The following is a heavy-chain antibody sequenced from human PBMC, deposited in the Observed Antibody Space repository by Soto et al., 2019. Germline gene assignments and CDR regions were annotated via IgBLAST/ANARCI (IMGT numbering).Heavy chain of an antibody. D-gene: IGHD4-17*01. Sequence: QVQLVQSGAEVKKPGSSVRVSCKASGGTLRNYGISWVRQAPGQGLEWMGGIIPVFGTANYAQKFQGRVTLTADASTSTVYMDVTSLRSEATAVYYCSRGDATKIVVTTYYGMDVWGQGTTVTVSS. CDR2: IIPVFGTA. CDR1: GGTLRNYG. V-gene: IGHV1-69*12. CDR3: SRGDATKIVVTTYYGMDV. J-gene: IGHJ6*02.